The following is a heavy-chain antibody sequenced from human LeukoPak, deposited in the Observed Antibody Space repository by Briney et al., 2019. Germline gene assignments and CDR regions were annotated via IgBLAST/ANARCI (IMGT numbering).Heavy chain of an antibody. V-gene: IGHV3-73*01. CDR1: GFTFSGSA. J-gene: IGHJ2*01. Sequence: GGSLRLSCAASGFTFSGSAMHWVRQASGKGLEWVGRIRSKANSYATAYAASVKGRFTISRDDSKNTAYLQMNSLKTEDTAVYYCTRLSNPAWYFDLWGRGTLVTVSS. CDR2: IRSKANSYAT. CDR3: TRLSNPAWYFDL.